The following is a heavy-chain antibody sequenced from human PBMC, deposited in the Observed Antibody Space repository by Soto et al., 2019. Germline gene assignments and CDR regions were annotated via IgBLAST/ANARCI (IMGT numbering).Heavy chain of an antibody. CDR1: GFTFTSDS. CDR2: ISSHGRDI. D-gene: IGHD6-19*01. J-gene: IGHJ4*02. V-gene: IGHV3-21*06. CDR3: ARGAALAGKLDL. Sequence: EVQLVESGGGLVKPGGSVRLSCEASGFTFTSDSMTGVRQAPGKGLEWVSSISSHGRDIFYADSVKGRFTISRDNAKDSLHLQMNSLTSEDSAVYYCARGAALAGKLDLWGQGTLVTVSS.